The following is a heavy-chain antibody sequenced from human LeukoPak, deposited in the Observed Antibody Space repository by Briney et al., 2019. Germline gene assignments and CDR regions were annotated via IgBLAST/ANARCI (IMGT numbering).Heavy chain of an antibody. CDR2: IYYSGST. CDR3: ASVGASGNYFDY. V-gene: IGHV4-59*01. CDR1: GGSISSYY. J-gene: IGHJ4*02. D-gene: IGHD1-26*01. Sequence: SETLSLTCTVSGGSISSYYWSWIRQPSGKGLEWIGYIYYSGSTNYNPSLKSRVTISVDTSKNQFSLKLSSVTAADTAVYYCASVGASGNYFDYWGQGTLVTVSS.